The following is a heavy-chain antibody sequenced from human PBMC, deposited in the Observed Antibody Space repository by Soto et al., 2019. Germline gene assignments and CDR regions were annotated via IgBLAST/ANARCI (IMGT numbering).Heavy chain of an antibody. CDR1: GFTFRSFT. V-gene: IGHV3-21*01. CDR3: TRDASRDSSARGWFDP. J-gene: IGHJ5*02. D-gene: IGHD6-13*01. Sequence: VGSLRLSCAGSGFTFRSFTMNWVRQAPGKGLEWVSTISSNSAYIYYTDALRGRFTISRDNAKNSLHLQMNSLRAEDTAVYYCTRDASRDSSARGWFDPWGPGTLVTVSS. CDR2: ISSNSAYI.